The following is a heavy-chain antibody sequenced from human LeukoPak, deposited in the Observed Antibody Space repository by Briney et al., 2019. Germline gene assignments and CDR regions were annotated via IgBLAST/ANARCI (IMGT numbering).Heavy chain of an antibody. V-gene: IGHV1-46*01. CDR3: ASGEHKNEH. D-gene: IGHD2-21*01. J-gene: IGHJ1*01. Sequence: ASVKVSCKASGYTFTSYYMHWVRQAPGQGLEWMGIINPSGGSTSYAQKFQGRVTITADESTSTAYMELSSLRSEDTAVYYCASGEHKNEHWGQGTLVTVSS. CDR1: GYTFTSYY. CDR2: INPSGGST.